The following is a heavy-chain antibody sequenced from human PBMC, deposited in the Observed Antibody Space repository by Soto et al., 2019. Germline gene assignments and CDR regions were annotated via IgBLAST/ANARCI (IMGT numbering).Heavy chain of an antibody. V-gene: IGHV3-7*01. D-gene: IGHD4-4*01. CDR3: ARDHPGSNYFVGNDY. Sequence: SLRLSCAASGFTFSSYWMSWVRQAPGKGLEWVANIKQDGSEKYYVDSVKGRFTISRDNAKNSLYLQMNSLRAEDTAVYYCARDHPGSNYFVGNDYWGQGTLVTVSS. J-gene: IGHJ4*02. CDR1: GFTFSSYW. CDR2: IKQDGSEK.